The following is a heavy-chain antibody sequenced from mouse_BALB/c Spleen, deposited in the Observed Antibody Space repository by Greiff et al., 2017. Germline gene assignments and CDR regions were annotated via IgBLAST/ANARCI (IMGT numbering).Heavy chain of an antibody. Sequence: VQLQQSGAELVRSGASVKLSCTASGFNIKDYYRHGVKRRPEQGLEWIGWIDPENGYTEYPPKFQGKATMTADTSSNTASLQRSSLTSEDTAVYYCNVAYYRYAMEYWGQGTSVTVSS. CDR1: GFNIKDYY. CDR3: NVAYYRYAMEY. V-gene: IGHV14-4*02. CDR2: IDPENGYT. J-gene: IGHJ4*01. D-gene: IGHD2-14*01.